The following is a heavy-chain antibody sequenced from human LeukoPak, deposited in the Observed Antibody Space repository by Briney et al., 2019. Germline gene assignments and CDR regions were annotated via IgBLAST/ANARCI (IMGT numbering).Heavy chain of an antibody. CDR3: ASDRGWLQFDF. CDR2: IKEDGSVI. Sequence: GGSLRLSCVASGFSFTTYWMNWVRQAPGKGLEWLANIKEDGSVINYVDSVKGRFTISRDNAKSSLYLQMNSLRAEDMAVYYCASDRGWLQFDFWGQGILVTVSS. J-gene: IGHJ4*02. V-gene: IGHV3-7*01. D-gene: IGHD5-24*01. CDR1: GFSFTTYW.